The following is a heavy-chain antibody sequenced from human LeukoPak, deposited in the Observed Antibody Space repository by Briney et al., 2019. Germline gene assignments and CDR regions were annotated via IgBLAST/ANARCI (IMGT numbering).Heavy chain of an antibody. CDR1: GFTFSSYG. J-gene: IGHJ4*02. D-gene: IGHD6-13*01. Sequence: AGSLSLSCVAYGFTFSSYGMHWVRQAPGKGLEWVALIWYDGSNQHYADSVRGRFTISRDNSKSTLYLQMNSLRAEDTAVYYCARDQGSSSWYNFDYWGQGTLVTVSS. CDR3: ARDQGSSSWYNFDY. CDR2: IWYDGSNQ. V-gene: IGHV3-33*01.